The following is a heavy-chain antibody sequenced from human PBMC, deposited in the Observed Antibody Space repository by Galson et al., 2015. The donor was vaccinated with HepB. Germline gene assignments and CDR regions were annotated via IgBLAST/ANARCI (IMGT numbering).Heavy chain of an antibody. D-gene: IGHD3-22*01. V-gene: IGHV3-69-1*01. CDR3: AREPNYDISSYYFDY. J-gene: IGHJ4*02. CDR2: ISSSSTI. CDR1: GFTFSNYP. Sequence: SLRLSCAASGFTFSNYPMNWVRQAPGKGLEWVSYISSSSTIYYADSAKGRFTISRDKAKNSLYLQMNSLRAEDTAVYYCAREPNYDISSYYFDYWGQGTLVTVSS.